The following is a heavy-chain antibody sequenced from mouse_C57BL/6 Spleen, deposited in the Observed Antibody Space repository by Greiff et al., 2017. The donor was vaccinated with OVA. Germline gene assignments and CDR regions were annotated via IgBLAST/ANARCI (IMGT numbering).Heavy chain of an antibody. CDR2: IDPSDSYT. Sequence: QVQLQQPGAELVKPGASVKLSCKASGYTFTSYWMQWVKQRPGQGLEWIGEIDPSDSYTNYNQKFKGKATLTVDTSSSTAYMQLSSLTSEDSAVYYCARRDGYDGVYYAMDYWGQGTSVTVSS. D-gene: IGHD2-2*01. J-gene: IGHJ4*01. CDR1: GYTFTSYW. V-gene: IGHV1-50*01. CDR3: ARRDGYDGVYYAMDY.